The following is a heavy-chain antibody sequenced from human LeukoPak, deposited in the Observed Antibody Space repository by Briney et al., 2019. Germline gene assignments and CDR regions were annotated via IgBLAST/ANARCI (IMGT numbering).Heavy chain of an antibody. CDR2: INHSGST. D-gene: IGHD2-2*01. CDR1: GGSFSGYY. CDR3: ARNKLGYCSSTSCYWFDP. Sequence: SETLSLTCAVYGGSFSGYYWSWIRQPPGKGLEWIGEINHSGSTNYNPSLKSRVTISVDTSKNQFSLKLGSVTAAGTAVYYCARNKLGYCSSTSCYWFDPWGQGTLVTVSS. V-gene: IGHV4-34*01. J-gene: IGHJ5*02.